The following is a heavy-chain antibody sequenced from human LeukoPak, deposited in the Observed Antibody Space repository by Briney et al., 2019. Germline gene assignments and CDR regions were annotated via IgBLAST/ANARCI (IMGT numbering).Heavy chain of an antibody. D-gene: IGHD3-10*01. J-gene: IGHJ5*02. CDR1: GFTFSSYW. V-gene: IGHV3-7*01. CDR3: ASGPKSLWFGELLVWFDP. Sequence: PGGSLRLSCAASGFTFSSYWMSWVRQAPGKGLEWVANIKQDGSEKYYVDSVKGRFTISRDNAKNSLYLQMNSLRAEDTAVYYCASGPKSLWFGELLVWFDPWGQGTLVTVSS. CDR2: IKQDGSEK.